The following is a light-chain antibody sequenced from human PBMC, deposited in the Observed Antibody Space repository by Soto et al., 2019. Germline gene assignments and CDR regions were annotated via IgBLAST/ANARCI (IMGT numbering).Light chain of an antibody. CDR3: QQYGTSPLT. J-gene: IGKJ4*01. V-gene: IGKV3-20*01. Sequence: EIVLTQSPGTLSLSPGERATLFCRASQSVRNSYLVWYQQKPGQAPRLLIYTASSRATGIPDRFSGRESGTDFTLIISRLEPEDFAMYYCQQYGTSPLTFGGGTKVEIK. CDR2: TAS. CDR1: QSVRNSY.